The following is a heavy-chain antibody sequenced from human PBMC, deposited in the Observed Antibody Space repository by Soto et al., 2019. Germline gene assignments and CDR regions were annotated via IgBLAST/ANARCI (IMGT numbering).Heavy chain of an antibody. CDR3: ARGFCGRAVAGYYMDV. CDR2: IWYDGSNK. Sequence: QVQLVESGGGVVQPGMSLRLSCAASGLTFSSYGMHWVRQAPGKGLEWVAVIWYDGSNKYYADSVKGRFTISRDNSKNTLYLQMNSLRAEDTAVYYCARGFCGRAVAGYYMDVWGKGTTVTVSS. J-gene: IGHJ6*03. D-gene: IGHD6-19*01. V-gene: IGHV3-33*01. CDR1: GLTFSSYG.